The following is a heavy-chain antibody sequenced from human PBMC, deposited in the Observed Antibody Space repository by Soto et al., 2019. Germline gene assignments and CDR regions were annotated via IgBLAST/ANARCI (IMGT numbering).Heavy chain of an antibody. CDR3: ARESPRGGSGSYWTDY. CDR1: GGTFSSYT. CDR2: IIPILGIA. J-gene: IGHJ4*02. V-gene: IGHV1-69*08. D-gene: IGHD3-10*01. Sequence: QVQLVQSGAEVKKPGSSVKVSCKASGGTFSSYTISWVRQAPGQGLEWMGRIIPILGIANYAQKFQGRVTITADKSTSTAYMELSSLRSEDTAVYYCARESPRGGSGSYWTDYWGQGTLVTVSS.